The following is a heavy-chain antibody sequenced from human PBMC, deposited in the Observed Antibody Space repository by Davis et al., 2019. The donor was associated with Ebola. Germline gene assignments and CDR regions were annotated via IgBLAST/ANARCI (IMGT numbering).Heavy chain of an antibody. CDR2: IIPIFGTA. CDR1: GGTFSSYA. J-gene: IGHJ6*02. Sequence: SVKVSCKASGGTFSSYAISWVRQAPGQGLEWMGGIIPIFGTANYAQKFQGRVTMTRDTSTSTVYMELSSLRSDDTAVYYCAREGGFSSSWDYYYYGMDVWGQGTTVTVSS. CDR3: AREGGFSSSWDYYYYGMDV. V-gene: IGHV1-69*05. D-gene: IGHD6-13*01.